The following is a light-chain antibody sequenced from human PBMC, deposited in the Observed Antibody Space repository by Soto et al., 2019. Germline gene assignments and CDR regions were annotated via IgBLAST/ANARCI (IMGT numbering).Light chain of an antibody. CDR3: SSYAGSNNLYV. J-gene: IGLJ1*01. CDR2: EVS. CDR1: SSDVGGYNY. Sequence: QSVLTQPPSPSGSPGQSVTLSCPGNSSDVGGYNYVSWYQQHPGKAPKLMIYEVSKRPSGVPDRFSGSKSGNTASLTVSGLQAEDEADYYCSSYAGSNNLYVFGTGTKVTVL. V-gene: IGLV2-8*01.